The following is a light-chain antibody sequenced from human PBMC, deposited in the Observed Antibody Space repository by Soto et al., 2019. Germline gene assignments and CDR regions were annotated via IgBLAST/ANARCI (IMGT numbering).Light chain of an antibody. CDR2: AAF. V-gene: IGKV1-27*01. J-gene: IGKJ1*01. Sequence: DIQMTQSPSSLSASVGDRVTITCRASQGISNYLAWYQQKPGKVPKVLIYAAFTLQSGVPSRFSGSGTGTDCTLTISRLQPEDVANYYRQKYNSATWTFGQGTKVEIK. CDR1: QGISNY. CDR3: QKYNSATWT.